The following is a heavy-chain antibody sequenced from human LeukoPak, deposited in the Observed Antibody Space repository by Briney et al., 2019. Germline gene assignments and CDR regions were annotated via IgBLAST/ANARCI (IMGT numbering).Heavy chain of an antibody. D-gene: IGHD2-2*01. J-gene: IGHJ6*03. CDR1: GFTFSSYR. CDR3: ARGDQLRSDYYYYYMDV. Sequence: GGSLRLSCAASGFTFSSYRMSWVRQAAGKGLEWVANIKQDGSEKYYVDSVKGRFTISRDNAKHSLYLQMNSLRAEDTAVYYCARGDQLRSDYYYYYMDVWGKGSTVSVSS. V-gene: IGHV3-7*01. CDR2: IKQDGSEK.